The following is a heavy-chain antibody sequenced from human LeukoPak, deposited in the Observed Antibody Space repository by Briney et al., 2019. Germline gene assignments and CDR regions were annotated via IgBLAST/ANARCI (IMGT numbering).Heavy chain of an antibody. D-gene: IGHD2-21*01. CDR3: ARVGPDLWAYYYYGMDV. V-gene: IGHV4-34*01. Sequence: PSETLSLTCAVYGGSFSGYYWSWIRQPPGKGLEWIGEINHSGSTNYNPSLKSRVTISVDTSKNRFSLKLSSVTAADTAVYYCARVGPDLWAYYYYGMDVWGQGTTVTVSS. CDR1: GGSFSGYY. CDR2: INHSGST. J-gene: IGHJ6*02.